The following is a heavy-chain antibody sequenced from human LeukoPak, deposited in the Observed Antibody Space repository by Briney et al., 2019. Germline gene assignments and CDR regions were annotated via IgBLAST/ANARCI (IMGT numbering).Heavy chain of an antibody. CDR1: GFTFISYA. CDR3: AKDWTGTADAFDI. V-gene: IGHV3-23*01. J-gene: IGHJ3*02. CDR2: ISGSGGST. Sequence: PGGSLRLSCAASGFTFISYAMSWVRQAPGKGLEWVSAISGSGGSTYYTESVKGRSTISRDNSKNTLYLQMNSLRAEDTAVYYCAKDWTGTADAFDIWGQGTMVTVSS. D-gene: IGHD1-7*01.